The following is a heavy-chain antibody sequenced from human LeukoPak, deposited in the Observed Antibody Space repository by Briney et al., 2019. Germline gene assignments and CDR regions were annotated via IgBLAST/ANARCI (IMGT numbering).Heavy chain of an antibody. D-gene: IGHD6-13*01. CDR3: ARDFRQQLYNWFDP. CDR2: IYTSGST. V-gene: IGHV4-4*07. CDR1: GGSISSYY. Sequence: SETLSLTCTVSGGSISSYYWSWIRQPAGKGLEWIGRIYTSGSTNYNPSLKSRVTMSVDTSKNQFSLKLSSVTAADTAVYYCARDFRQQLYNWFDPWGQGTLVTVSS. J-gene: IGHJ5*02.